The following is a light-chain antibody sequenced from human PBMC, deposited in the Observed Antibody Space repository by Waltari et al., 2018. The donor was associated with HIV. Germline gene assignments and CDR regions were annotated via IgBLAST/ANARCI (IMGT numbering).Light chain of an antibody. V-gene: IGLV1-47*01. Sequence: QSVLTQSPSISGTPGQRVAISCSGSSSNIGNNYVSWYQQVPGTTPQLLIFWNTQPPSGVSDRFSGSVSGTSASLAISGLRSDDEANYYCAVWDNSLSAQVFGGGTTLTVL. CDR3: AVWDNSLSAQV. J-gene: IGLJ3*02. CDR2: WNT. CDR1: SSNIGNNY.